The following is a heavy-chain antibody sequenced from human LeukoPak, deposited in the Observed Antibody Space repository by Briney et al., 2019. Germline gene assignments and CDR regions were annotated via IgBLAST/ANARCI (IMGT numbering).Heavy chain of an antibody. V-gene: IGHV3-30*18. CDR3: AKDYSDSSGYLDY. J-gene: IGHJ4*02. Sequence: TGGSLRLSCAASGFTFSNYGMHWVRQAPGKGLEWVAVISYGGSNKYYADSVKGRFTLSRDNSKNTLYLQLDSLRAEDTAVYYCAKDYSDSSGYLDYWGQGTLVTVSS. CDR2: ISYGGSNK. D-gene: IGHD3-22*01. CDR1: GFTFSNYG.